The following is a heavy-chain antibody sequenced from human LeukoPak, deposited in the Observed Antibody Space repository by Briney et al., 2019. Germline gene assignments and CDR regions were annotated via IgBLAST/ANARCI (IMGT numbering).Heavy chain of an antibody. J-gene: IGHJ4*02. V-gene: IGHV4-4*07. CDR3: ARGTSLAGFASGLGFNY. Sequence: SETLSLTCTVSGGSISSYYWSWIRQPAGKGLEWIGRIYTSGSTNYNPSLKSRVTMSIDTPKNQFSLKLTSVTAADTATYYCARGTSLAGFASGLGFNYWGQGILVTVSS. D-gene: IGHD6-19*01. CDR2: IYTSGST. CDR1: GGSISSYY.